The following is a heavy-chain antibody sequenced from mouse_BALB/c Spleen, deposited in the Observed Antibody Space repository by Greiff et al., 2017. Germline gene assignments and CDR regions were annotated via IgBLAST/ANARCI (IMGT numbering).Heavy chain of an antibody. J-gene: IGHJ4*01. D-gene: IGHD2-3*01. V-gene: IGHV5-15*02. CDR1: GFTFSDYG. CDR2: ISNLAYSI. Sequence: EVMLVESGGGLVQPGGSRKLSCAASGFTFSDYGMAWVRQAPGKGPEWVAFISNLAYSIYYADTVTGRFTISRENAKNTLYLEMSSLRSEDTAMYYCARAGGGYYLYYAMDYWGQGTSVTVSS. CDR3: ARAGGGYYLYYAMDY.